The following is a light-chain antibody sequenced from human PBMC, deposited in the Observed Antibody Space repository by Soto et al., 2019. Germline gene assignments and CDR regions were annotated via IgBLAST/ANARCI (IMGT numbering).Light chain of an antibody. CDR3: QQYNNWLT. CDR1: QSVSSN. J-gene: IGKJ4*01. CDR2: GAS. Sequence: ELVLTQSPVTLSLSPGERATLSCRASQSVSSNLAWYQQKPGQAPRLLIYGASTRATGIPARFSGSGSGTEFTLTISSLQSEDFAVYYCQQYNNWLTFGGGTKVDIK. V-gene: IGKV3-15*01.